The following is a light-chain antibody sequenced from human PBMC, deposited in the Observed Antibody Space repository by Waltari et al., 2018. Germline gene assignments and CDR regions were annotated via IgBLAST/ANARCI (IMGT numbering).Light chain of an antibody. CDR3: QQYNNWPRT. J-gene: IGKJ1*01. V-gene: IGKV3-15*01. CDR1: HSVSNN. CDR2: DAS. Sequence: EIVMTQSPATLSVSPGERVTLSCRASHSVSNNLAWYQQKPGQAPRFLIYDASTRATGTPARFSGSGSGTEFTLTISSMQSEDFAVYYCQQYNNWPRTFGQGTKVEIK.